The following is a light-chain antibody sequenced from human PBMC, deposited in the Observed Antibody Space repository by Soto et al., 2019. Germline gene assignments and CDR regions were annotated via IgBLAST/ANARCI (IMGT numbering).Light chain of an antibody. J-gene: IGKJ4*01. V-gene: IGKV1-9*01. Sequence: DIQMTQSPSTLSASVGDRVTITCLASQGISSYLGWYQQKPGKAPNLLIYAASTLQSGVPSRFSGGGSGTDFTLTVSSLQPEDFATYYCQQVYVYPSTFGGGTKVDIK. CDR3: QQVYVYPST. CDR1: QGISSY. CDR2: AAS.